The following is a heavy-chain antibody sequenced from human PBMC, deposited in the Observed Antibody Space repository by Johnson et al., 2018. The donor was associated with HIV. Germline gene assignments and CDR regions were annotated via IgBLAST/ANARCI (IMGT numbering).Heavy chain of an antibody. V-gene: IGHV3-30*18. CDR1: GFTFSSYD. J-gene: IGHJ3*02. D-gene: IGHD3-16*01. Sequence: HVQLVESGGGVVQPGRSLRVSCGASGFTFSSYDMHWVRQAPGKGLEWVAVITYDGTKKYFADSVKGRFNISRDNSKNTLYLQMNSVRPEDAAVYYCAKPPSLGADAFDIWCQGTMVTVSS. CDR3: AKPPSLGADAFDI. CDR2: ITYDGTKK.